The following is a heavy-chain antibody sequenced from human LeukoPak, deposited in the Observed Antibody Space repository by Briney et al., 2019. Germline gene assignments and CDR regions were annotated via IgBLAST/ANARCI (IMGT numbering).Heavy chain of an antibody. V-gene: IGHV1-69*13. CDR1: GGTFSSYA. CDR3: ARREVKAAPDDYYYYGMDV. Sequence: ASVKVPCKASGGTFSSYAISWVRQAPGQGLEWMGGIIPIFGTANYAQKFQGRVTITADESTSTAYMELSSLRSEDTAVYYCARREVKAAPDDYYYYGMDVWGRGTTVTVSS. CDR2: IIPIFGTA. J-gene: IGHJ6*04. D-gene: IGHD6-13*01.